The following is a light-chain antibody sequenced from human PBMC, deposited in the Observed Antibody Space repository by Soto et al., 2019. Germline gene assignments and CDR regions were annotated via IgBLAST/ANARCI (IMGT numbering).Light chain of an antibody. CDR2: GST. Sequence: QSVLTQPPSVSGAPGQRVTISCTGSSSNIGAGYHVHWYQQLPGTAPKLLIYGSTNRPSGVPDRFSGSNSGNTASLTISGLQAEDEADYYCSSYTSSSTVFGTGTKLTVL. CDR1: SSNIGAGYH. V-gene: IGLV1-40*01. J-gene: IGLJ1*01. CDR3: SSYTSSSTV.